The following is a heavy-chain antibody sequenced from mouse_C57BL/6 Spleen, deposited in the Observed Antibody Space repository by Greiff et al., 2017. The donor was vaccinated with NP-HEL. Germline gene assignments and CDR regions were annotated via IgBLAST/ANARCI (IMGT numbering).Heavy chain of an antibody. CDR1: GFTFSDYG. CDR2: ISSGSSTI. CDR3: ARDAAYWYFDV. Sequence: EVMLVESGGGLVKPGGSLKLSCAASGFTFSDYGMHWVRQAPEKGLEWVAYISSGSSTIYYADTVKGRFTISRDNAKNTLFLQMTSLRSEDTAMYYCARDAAYWYFDVWGTGTTVTVSS. V-gene: IGHV5-17*01. J-gene: IGHJ1*03.